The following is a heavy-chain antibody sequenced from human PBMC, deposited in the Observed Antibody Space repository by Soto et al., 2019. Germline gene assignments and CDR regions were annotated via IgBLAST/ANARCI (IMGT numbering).Heavy chain of an antibody. D-gene: IGHD6-19*01. Sequence: GGSLRLSCAASGFTFSSYAMHWVRQAPGKGLEWVAVISYDGSNKYYADSVKGRFTISRDNSKNTLYLQMNSLRAEDTAVYYCARDPEGIAVAGKVGGMDVWGQGTTVTVSS. V-gene: IGHV3-30-3*01. CDR2: ISYDGSNK. CDR3: ARDPEGIAVAGKVGGMDV. J-gene: IGHJ6*02. CDR1: GFTFSSYA.